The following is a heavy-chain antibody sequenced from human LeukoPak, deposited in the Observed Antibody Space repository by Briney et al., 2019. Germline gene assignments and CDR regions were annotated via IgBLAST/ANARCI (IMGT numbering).Heavy chain of an antibody. D-gene: IGHD6-19*01. J-gene: IGHJ4*02. Sequence: GGSLRLSCAASGFTFSNYDMHWVRNAQRQGLGRVAVISYDGSDKYSADSVQGRFTISRDNSKNTLYLQMNSLRAEDTAVYYCAKGLHGSGWSPADYWGQGTLVTVSS. CDR3: AKGLHGSGWSPADY. V-gene: IGHV3-30*18. CDR2: ISYDGSDK. CDR1: GFTFSNYD.